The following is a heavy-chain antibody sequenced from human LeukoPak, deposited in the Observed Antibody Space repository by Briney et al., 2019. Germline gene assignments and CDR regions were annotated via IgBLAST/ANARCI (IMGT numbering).Heavy chain of an antibody. J-gene: IGHJ4*02. CDR2: ISSSSSYI. V-gene: IGHV3-21*01. CDR3: ARLYYGSGSYYGFYYFDY. CDR1: GFTFSSYS. Sequence: GGSLRLSCAASGFTFSSYSMNWVRQAPGKGLEWVSSISSSSSYIYYADSVKGRFTISRDNAKNSLYLQMNSLRAEDTAVYYCARLYYGSGSYYGFYYFDYWGQGTLVTVSS. D-gene: IGHD3-10*01.